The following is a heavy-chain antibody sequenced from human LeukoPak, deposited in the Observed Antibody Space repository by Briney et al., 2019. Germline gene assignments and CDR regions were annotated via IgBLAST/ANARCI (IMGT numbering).Heavy chain of an antibody. D-gene: IGHD3-9*01. Sequence: KPSETLSLTCTVSDDFIGRESWTWIRQPPGKGLESIGYISYSGTTDYKPSLESRVTISRGPSKNQFSLSLTSVTAADTAVYYCARGLDWYYYYMDVWGKGTTVTVSS. CDR1: DDFIGRES. V-gene: IGHV4-59*01. CDR3: ARGLDWYYYYMDV. J-gene: IGHJ6*03. CDR2: ISYSGTT.